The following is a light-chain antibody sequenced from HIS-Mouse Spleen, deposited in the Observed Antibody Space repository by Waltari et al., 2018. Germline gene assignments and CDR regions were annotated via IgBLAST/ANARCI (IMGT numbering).Light chain of an antibody. Sequence: QSALTQPASVSGSPGQSITLSCTGTSSDVGCSNYVSWYQQHPGKPRKLMIYDVSNRPSGVSNRFSGSKSGNTASLTISGLQAEDEADYYCSSYTSSSFNVVFGGGTKLTVL. CDR3: SSYTSSSFNVV. CDR2: DVS. V-gene: IGLV2-14*03. J-gene: IGLJ2*01. CDR1: SSDVGCSNY.